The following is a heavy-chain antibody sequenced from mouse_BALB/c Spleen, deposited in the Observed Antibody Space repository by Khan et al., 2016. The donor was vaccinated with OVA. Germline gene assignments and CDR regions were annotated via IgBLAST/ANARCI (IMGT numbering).Heavy chain of an antibody. CDR1: GYTFTDYY. V-gene: IGHV1-84*02. CDR3: SRDVATEYFNF. Sequence: LLESGPELVKPGASVKISCKASGYTFTDYYINWVKQKPGQGLEWIGWIYPGTGDTQYNEKFKGKATLTVDTSSRTVYMQVSSLTSEDTAVYFCSRDVATEYFNFWGQGTTLTVSS. D-gene: IGHD1-2*01. J-gene: IGHJ2*01. CDR2: IYPGTGDT.